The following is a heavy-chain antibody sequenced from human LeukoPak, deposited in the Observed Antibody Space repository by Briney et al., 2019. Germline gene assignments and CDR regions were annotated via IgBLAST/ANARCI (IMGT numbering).Heavy chain of an antibody. D-gene: IGHD2/OR15-2a*01. CDR2: ISGDGGST. CDR3: AKGIIEAPSDY. Sequence: GGSLRLSCAASGFTFDDYAFHWVRQAPGKGLQWVSLISGDGGSTYYADSVKGRFTISRDNSKNSLYLQMNSLTTEDTALYYCAKGIIEAPSDYWGRGTLVTVSS. V-gene: IGHV3-43*02. CDR1: GFTFDDYA. J-gene: IGHJ4*02.